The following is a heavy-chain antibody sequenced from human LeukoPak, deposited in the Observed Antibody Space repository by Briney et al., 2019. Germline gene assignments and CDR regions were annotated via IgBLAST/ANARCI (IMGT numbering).Heavy chain of an antibody. CDR2: ITGSSSSI. CDR1: GFTFSSFS. V-gene: IGHV3-21*06. CDR3: AREEAMSGIFDY. D-gene: IGHD1-26*01. J-gene: IGHJ4*02. Sequence: GGSLRLSCAASGFTFSSFSMNWVRQAPGKGLEWVSSITGSSSSIYYADSLKGRFAISRDNARNSLYLQMNSLRTEDTAVYYCAREEAMSGIFDYWGQGTLVTVSS.